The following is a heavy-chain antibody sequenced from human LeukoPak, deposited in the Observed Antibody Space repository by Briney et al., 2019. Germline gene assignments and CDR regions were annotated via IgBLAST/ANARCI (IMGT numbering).Heavy chain of an antibody. CDR3: ARVSSHLVDQVMYYYYYYYMDV. Sequence: GASVKVSCKASGYTFTSYDINWVRQATGQGLEWMGWMNPNSGNTGYAQKFQGRVTMTRNTSISTAYMELSSLRSEDTAVYYCARVSSHLVDQVMYYYYYYYMDVWGKGTTVTVSS. J-gene: IGHJ6*03. CDR2: MNPNSGNT. V-gene: IGHV1-8*01. CDR1: GYTFTSYD. D-gene: IGHD6-13*01.